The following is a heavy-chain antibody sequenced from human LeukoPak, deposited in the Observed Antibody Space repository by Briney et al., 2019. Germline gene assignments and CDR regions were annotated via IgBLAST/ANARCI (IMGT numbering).Heavy chain of an antibody. CDR1: GGSISSYY. Sequence: SETLSLTCTVSGGSISSYYWNWIRQPPGKGLEWIGSIYYSGSTYYNPSLKSRVTISVDTSKNQFSLKLSSVTAADTAVYYCARQAERRYFDWLLRSVRRRGYMDVWGKGTTVTISS. J-gene: IGHJ6*03. CDR3: ARQAERRYFDWLLRSVRRRGYMDV. D-gene: IGHD3-9*01. V-gene: IGHV4-59*05. CDR2: IYYSGST.